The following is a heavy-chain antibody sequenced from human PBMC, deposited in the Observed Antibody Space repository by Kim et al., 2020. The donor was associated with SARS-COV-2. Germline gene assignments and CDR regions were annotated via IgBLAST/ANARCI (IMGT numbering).Heavy chain of an antibody. Sequence: SGKEYLDSVRGRFTISRENAKNSLYLQRNSLRAEETVVYYCERGRYRFGLWGQGTLVTVSS. V-gene: IGHV3-7*04. CDR3: ERGRYRFGL. J-gene: IGHJ4*02. D-gene: IGHD3-9*01. CDR2: SGK.